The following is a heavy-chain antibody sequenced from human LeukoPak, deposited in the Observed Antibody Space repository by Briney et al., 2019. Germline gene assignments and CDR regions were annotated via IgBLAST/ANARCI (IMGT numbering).Heavy chain of an antibody. CDR1: GRSFRGYH. Sequence: SDTLSLPCALWGRSFRGYHWRWTRHPTGRGLEGLSDLCHCGNTNYNPSLRSRVTISVDTSKNQFSLKLSSVTAADTAVYYGARYRRGGSYDSSPSYYYYYMDVWGKGTTVTVSS. CDR3: ARYRRGGSYDSSPSYYYYYMDV. J-gene: IGHJ6*03. V-gene: IGHV4-34*01. D-gene: IGHD3-22*01. CDR2: LCHCGNT.